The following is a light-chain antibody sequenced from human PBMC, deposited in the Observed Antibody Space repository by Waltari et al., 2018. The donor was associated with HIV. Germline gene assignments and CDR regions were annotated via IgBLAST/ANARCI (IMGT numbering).Light chain of an antibody. CDR2: GAS. Sequence: IQMTQSPLSLSASVRDRVTITCRASLNINNHLNWYQHKPGKAPNLLIYGASSLQSAAPSRFSGSASGTHFSLTISSLHPEDFATYYCQQTYITPFTFGEGTEVQI. CDR3: QQTYITPFT. V-gene: IGKV1-39*01. CDR1: LNINNH. J-gene: IGKJ4*01.